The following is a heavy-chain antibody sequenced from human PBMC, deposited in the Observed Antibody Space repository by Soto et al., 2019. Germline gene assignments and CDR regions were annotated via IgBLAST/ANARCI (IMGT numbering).Heavy chain of an antibody. V-gene: IGHV4-31*03. J-gene: IGHJ5*02. CDR1: GGSISSGGYY. CDR3: ARDRGRELANWFDP. D-gene: IGHD1-26*01. CDR2: IYYSGST. Sequence: QVQLQESGPGLVKPSQTLSLTCTVSGGSISSGGYYWSWIRQQPGKGLEWIGYIYYSGSTYYNPSLKSRVTISVDTSKNQFSLKLSSVTAADTAVYYCARDRGRELANWFDPWGQGTLVTVSS.